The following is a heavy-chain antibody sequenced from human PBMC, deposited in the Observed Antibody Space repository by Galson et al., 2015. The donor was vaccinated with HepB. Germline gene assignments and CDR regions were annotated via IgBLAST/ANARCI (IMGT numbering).Heavy chain of an antibody. CDR1: GGSISSGHYS. CDR3: ARADRVEATGDAFDV. J-gene: IGHJ3*01. V-gene: IGHV4-30-2*01. D-gene: IGHD1-26*01. Sequence: LSLTCGVSGGSISSGHYSWSWIRQAPGKGLEWIGYILTSGTTYYNPSLKSRVAISIDKSQNQVSLNLTSVTAADTAMYFCARADRVEATGDAFDVWGQGTMVTVSS. CDR2: ILTSGTT.